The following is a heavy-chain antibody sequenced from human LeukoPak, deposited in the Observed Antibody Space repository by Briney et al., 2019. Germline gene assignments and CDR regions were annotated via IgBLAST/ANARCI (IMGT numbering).Heavy chain of an antibody. J-gene: IGHJ4*02. Sequence: ASVEVSCKASGGTYSSYAISWVRQAPGQGLEWMGGIIPIFGTANYAQKFQGRVTITTDESTSTAYMELSSLRSEDTAVYYCARDRPDYGDYVLLDWGQGTLVTVSS. V-gene: IGHV1-69*05. CDR3: ARDRPDYGDYVLLD. D-gene: IGHD4-17*01. CDR1: GGTYSSYA. CDR2: IIPIFGTA.